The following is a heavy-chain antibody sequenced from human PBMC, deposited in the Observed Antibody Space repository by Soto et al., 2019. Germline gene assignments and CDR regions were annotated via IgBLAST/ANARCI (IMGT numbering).Heavy chain of an antibody. CDR3: AAGPSLGSH. V-gene: IGHV1-58*01. Sequence: SVKVSCKASGFTFPTSAVQWVRQARGQRPEWIGWIVVGSGTTKYAQKFQGRVTLTRDMSTGAASLELRSLRSEDTAVYYCAAGPSLGSHWGQGTLVTVSS. J-gene: IGHJ4*02. D-gene: IGHD6-25*01. CDR1: GFTFPTSA. CDR2: IVVGSGTT.